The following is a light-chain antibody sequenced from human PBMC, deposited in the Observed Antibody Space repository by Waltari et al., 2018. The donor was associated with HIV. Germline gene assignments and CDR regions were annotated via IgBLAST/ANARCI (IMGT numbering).Light chain of an antibody. J-gene: IGLJ1*01. CDR1: SSDVGGYHY. CDR3: CSYAGSSTYV. CDR2: VVS. V-gene: IGLV2-11*01. Sequence: QSALTQPRSVSGSPGQSGTISCTETSSDVGGYHYVSWYHQHPGKAPKLTIYVVSRRSSGVPDRFSGSKSGNTASLTISGLQAKDEADDYCCSYAGSSTYVFGTGTKV.